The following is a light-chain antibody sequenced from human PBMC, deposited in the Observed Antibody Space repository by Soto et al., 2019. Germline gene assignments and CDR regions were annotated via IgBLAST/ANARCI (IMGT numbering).Light chain of an antibody. CDR3: QQYDSFPRT. V-gene: IGKV1-33*01. CDR2: HSS. CDR1: QDISKY. Sequence: DILMTQSPSSLSPSVGDRVTITCQASQDISKYLNWYQQKPGTPPKLLIYHSSNLETGVTSRFSGSGSGTHFILTISSLQPEDIATYFCQQYDSFPRTFGQGTKLDLK. J-gene: IGKJ2*01.